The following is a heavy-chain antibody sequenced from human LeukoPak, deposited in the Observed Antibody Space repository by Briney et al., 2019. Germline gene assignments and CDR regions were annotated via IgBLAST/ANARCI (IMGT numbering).Heavy chain of an antibody. D-gene: IGHD5/OR15-5a*01. CDR1: GGSISSYY. CDR3: AMSLDHLYYFDY. CDR2: INHSGST. Sequence: PSETLSLTCTVSGGSISSYYWSWIRQPPGKGLEWIGEINHSGSTNYNPSLKSRVTISVDTSKNQFSLKLSSVTAADTAVYYCAMSLDHLYYFDYWGQGTLVTVSS. J-gene: IGHJ4*02. V-gene: IGHV4-34*01.